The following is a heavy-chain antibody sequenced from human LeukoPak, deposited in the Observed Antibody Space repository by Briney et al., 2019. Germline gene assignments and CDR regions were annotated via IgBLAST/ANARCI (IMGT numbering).Heavy chain of an antibody. V-gene: IGHV3-30*02. CDR2: IWYDGSNK. CDR3: AKDGGRAAAGTVDS. Sequence: AGGSLRLSCAASGFSFSNYGMHWVRQAPGKGLEWVAVIWYDGSNKYYADSVKGRFTISRDNSKNTLYLQINSLRADDTAVFYCAKDGGRAAAGTVDSWGQGALVTVSS. J-gene: IGHJ4*02. D-gene: IGHD6-13*01. CDR1: GFSFSNYG.